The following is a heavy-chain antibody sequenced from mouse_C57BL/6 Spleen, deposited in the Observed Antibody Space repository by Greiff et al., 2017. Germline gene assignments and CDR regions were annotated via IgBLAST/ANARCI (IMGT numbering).Heavy chain of an antibody. V-gene: IGHV1-59*01. J-gene: IGHJ1*03. Sequence: VQLQQPGAELVRPGTSVKLSCKASGYTFTSYWMHWVKQRPGQGLEWIGVIDPSDSYTNYNQKFKGKATLTVDTSSSTAYMQLSSLTSEDSAVYYCARGDYGNYGYFDVWGTGTTVTVSS. D-gene: IGHD2-1*01. CDR1: GYTFTSYW. CDR3: ARGDYGNYGYFDV. CDR2: IDPSDSYT.